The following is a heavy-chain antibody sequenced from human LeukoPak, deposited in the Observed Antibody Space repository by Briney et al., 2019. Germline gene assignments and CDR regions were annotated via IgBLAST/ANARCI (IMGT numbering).Heavy chain of an antibody. CDR1: GGSFNGYY. J-gene: IGHJ4*02. Sequence: SETLSLTCAVYGGSFNGYYWSWIRQPPGKGLEWIGEINHSGSTNYNPSLKSRVTISIDTSKNQFSLKLSSVTAADTAVYYCARNSHYYDSSGFNYWGQGTLVTVSS. CDR2: INHSGST. D-gene: IGHD3-22*01. CDR3: ARNSHYYDSSGFNY. V-gene: IGHV4-34*01.